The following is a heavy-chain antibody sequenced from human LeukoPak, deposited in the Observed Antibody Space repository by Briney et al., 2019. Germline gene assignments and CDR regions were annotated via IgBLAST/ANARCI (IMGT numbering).Heavy chain of an antibody. J-gene: IGHJ4*02. CDR3: ARSLDEYAGSYAAY. CDR1: GGSISSFY. V-gene: IGHV4-59*08. CDR2: ISYSGST. D-gene: IGHD1-26*01. Sequence: PSETLTLTCTVSGGSISSFYWSWIRQPPGKGLEWIGYISYSGSTTYNPSLKSRVAISLDTSKNQFSLKLNSVTAADTAVYYCARSLDEYAGSYAAYWGQGTLVTVSS.